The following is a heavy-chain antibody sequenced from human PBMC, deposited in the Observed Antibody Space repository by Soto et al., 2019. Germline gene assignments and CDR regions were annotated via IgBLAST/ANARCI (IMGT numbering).Heavy chain of an antibody. CDR2: IEPSDSYT. D-gene: IGHD6-13*01. J-gene: IGHJ6*02. Sequence: GESLKISCKGSGYSFTSYWISWVRQMPGKGLEWMGRIEPSDSYTNYSPSFQGHVTISADKSISTAYLQWSSLKASDTAMYYCARGGGLSSSWYINYYYYGMDVWGQGTTVTVSS. CDR3: ARGGGLSSSWYINYYYYGMDV. CDR1: GYSFTSYW. V-gene: IGHV5-10-1*01.